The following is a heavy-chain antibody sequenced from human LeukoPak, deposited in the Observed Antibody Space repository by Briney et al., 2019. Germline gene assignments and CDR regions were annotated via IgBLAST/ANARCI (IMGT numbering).Heavy chain of an antibody. D-gene: IGHD3-10*01. CDR1: GFTFSSYE. Sequence: PGGSLRLSCAASGFTFSSYEMNWVRQAPGKGLEWVSYISSSGSTIYYADSVKGRFTISRDNAKNSLYLQMNSLRAEDTAVYYCASLALLWFGELFDYFDYWGQGTLVTVSS. V-gene: IGHV3-48*03. J-gene: IGHJ4*02. CDR2: ISSSGSTI. CDR3: ASLALLWFGELFDYFDY.